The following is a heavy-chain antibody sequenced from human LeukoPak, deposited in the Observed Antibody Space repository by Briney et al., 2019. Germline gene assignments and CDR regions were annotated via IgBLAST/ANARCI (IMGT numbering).Heavy chain of an antibody. J-gene: IGHJ4*02. CDR3: ARESDYGDYAPDY. CDR1: GYTFTSYD. CDR2: VNPNSGGT. Sequence: ASVKVSCKASGYTFTSYDINWVRQATGQGLEWMGWVNPNSGGTNYAQKFQGRVTMTRDTSISTAYMELSRLRSDDTAVYYCARESDYGDYAPDYWGQGTLVTVSS. V-gene: IGHV1-2*02. D-gene: IGHD4-17*01.